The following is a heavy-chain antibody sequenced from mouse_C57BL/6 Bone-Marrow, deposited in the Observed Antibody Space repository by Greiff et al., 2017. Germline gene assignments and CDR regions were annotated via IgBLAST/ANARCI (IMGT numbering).Heavy chain of an antibody. D-gene: IGHD2-5*01. CDR3: ARQGRYSNYFDY. Sequence: VQRVESGPGLVQPSQSLSITCTVSGFSLTSYGVHWVRQSPGKGLEWLGVIWSGGSTDYNAAFISRLSISKDNSKSQVFFKMNSLQADDTAIYYCARQGRYSNYFDYWGQGTTLTVSS. J-gene: IGHJ2*01. CDR1: GFSLTSYG. CDR2: IWSGGST. V-gene: IGHV2-2*01.